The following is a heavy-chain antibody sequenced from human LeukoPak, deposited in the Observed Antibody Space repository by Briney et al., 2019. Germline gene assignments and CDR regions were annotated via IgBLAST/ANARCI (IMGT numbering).Heavy chain of an antibody. CDR2: IYSGGST. J-gene: IGHJ4*02. D-gene: IGHD1-14*01. V-gene: IGHV3-53*01. CDR3: ASTPGFAAPFDY. Sequence: GGSLRLSCAASGFIVSSNYMSWVRQAPGKGLEWVSVIYSGGSTYYADSVKGRFTISRDNSKNTLYLQMNSLRAEDTAVYYCASTPGFAAPFDYWGQRTLVTLSS. CDR1: GFIVSSNY.